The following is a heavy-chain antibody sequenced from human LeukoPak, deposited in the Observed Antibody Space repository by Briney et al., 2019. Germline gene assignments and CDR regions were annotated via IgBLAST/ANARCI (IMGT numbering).Heavy chain of an antibody. D-gene: IGHD3-3*01. V-gene: IGHV3-48*03. CDR2: ISSSGSTI. CDR3: ARDLQTYYDFWSGFDY. J-gene: IGHJ4*02. Sequence: GGSLRLSCAASGFTFSSYEMNWVRQAPGKGLERVSYISSSGSTIYYADSVKGRFTISRDNAKNSLYLQMNSLRAEDTAVYYCARDLQTYYDFWSGFDYWGQGTLVTVSS. CDR1: GFTFSSYE.